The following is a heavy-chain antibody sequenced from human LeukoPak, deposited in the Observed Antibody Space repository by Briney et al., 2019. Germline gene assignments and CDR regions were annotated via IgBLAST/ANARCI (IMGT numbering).Heavy chain of an antibody. CDR2: ITGSGDTI. Sequence: GGSLRLSCAAPGFTFSSYEMNWVRQAPGKGLEWISYITGSGDTIYYADSVKGRFTISRDNAKNSLYLQMNSLRADDTAVYYCARERTTIVSGTTIGAHWGQGTLVTVSS. CDR3: ARERTTIVSGTTIGAH. D-gene: IGHD2/OR15-2a*01. V-gene: IGHV3-48*03. J-gene: IGHJ4*02. CDR1: GFTFSSYE.